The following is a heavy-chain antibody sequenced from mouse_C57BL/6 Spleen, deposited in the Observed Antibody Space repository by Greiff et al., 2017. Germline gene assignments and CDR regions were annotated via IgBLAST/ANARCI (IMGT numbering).Heavy chain of an antibody. CDR2: ISRGSSTT. CDR1: GFTFSDYG. J-gene: IGHJ2*01. Sequence: EVQRVESGAGLGKPGGSLKLSCAASGFTFSDYGMHWVRQAPEKGLEWVAYISRGSSTTYYADTVKGRFTISRDNAKNTLFLQMTSLRSEDTAMYYYARAYYDCDDCDYWGQGTTLTVSS. D-gene: IGHD2-4*01. CDR3: ARAYYDCDDCDY. V-gene: IGHV5-17*01.